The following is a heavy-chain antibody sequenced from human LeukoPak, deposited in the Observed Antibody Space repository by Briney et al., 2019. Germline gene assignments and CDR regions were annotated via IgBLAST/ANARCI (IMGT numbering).Heavy chain of an antibody. D-gene: IGHD1-1*01. Sequence: ASVTVSCKASGYTFTSYYMHWVRQAPGQGLEWMGIINPSGGSTTYAQKFQGRVTMTRDTSTSTVYMELSSLRSEDTAVYYCARVKGNVYGMDVWGQGTTVTVSS. V-gene: IGHV1-46*01. J-gene: IGHJ6*02. CDR2: INPSGGST. CDR3: ARVKGNVYGMDV. CDR1: GYTFTSYY.